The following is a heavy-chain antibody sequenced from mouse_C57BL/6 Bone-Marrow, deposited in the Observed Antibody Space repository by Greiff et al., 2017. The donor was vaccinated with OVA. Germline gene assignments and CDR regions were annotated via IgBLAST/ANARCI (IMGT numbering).Heavy chain of an antibody. CDR3: ARPRLYYRNEGYWYFDV. D-gene: IGHD2-14*01. CDR1: GYSFTDYN. Sequence: EVQLQQSGPELVKPGASVKISCKASGYSFTDYNMNWVQQSNGKRLEWIGVINPNYGTTRSNQKFKGKATLTVDPSSSTAYMQINSLTSEDSAFYYCARPRLYYRNEGYWYFDVWGTGTTVTVSS. V-gene: IGHV1-39*01. J-gene: IGHJ1*03. CDR2: INPNYGTT.